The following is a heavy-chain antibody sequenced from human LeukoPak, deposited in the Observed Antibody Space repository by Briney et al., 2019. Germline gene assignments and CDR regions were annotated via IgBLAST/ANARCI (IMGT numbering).Heavy chain of an antibody. Sequence: ASVEVSCKASGYTFTSYDINWVRQATGRGLEWLGWMSASSGNTGYAQKFQGRVSMTRATSISTAYLELSSLTFEDTAVYYCVRTPPKGDIDYWGQGTLVTVSS. J-gene: IGHJ4*02. CDR2: MSASSGNT. D-gene: IGHD2-21*02. V-gene: IGHV1-8*01. CDR3: VRTPPKGDIDY. CDR1: GYTFTSYD.